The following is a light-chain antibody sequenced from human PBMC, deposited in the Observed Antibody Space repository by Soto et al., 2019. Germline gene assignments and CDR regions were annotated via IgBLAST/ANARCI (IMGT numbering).Light chain of an antibody. CDR3: CPYTSSSTLL. Sequence: QSALTQPASVSGSPGQSITISCTGTSSDVGGYNYVSWYQQHPGKVPKLMIYDVSSRPSGISNRFSGSKSGITASLTISGLRAEDEAEYYCCPYTSSSTLLFGGGTKLTVL. CDR1: SSDVGGYNY. CDR2: DVS. J-gene: IGLJ3*02. V-gene: IGLV2-14*03.